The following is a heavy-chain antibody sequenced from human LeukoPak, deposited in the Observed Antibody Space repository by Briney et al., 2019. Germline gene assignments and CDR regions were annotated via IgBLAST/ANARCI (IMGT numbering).Heavy chain of an antibody. J-gene: IGHJ4*02. CDR1: GFTFDDYA. Sequence: SLRLSCAASGFTFDDYAMHWVRQAPGKGLEWVSGISWNSGSKGYAGSVKGRFTISRDNAKNSLYLQMNSLRSEDTAFYYCAKDNIRIVVAGAIDNWGQGTLVTVSS. D-gene: IGHD6-19*01. V-gene: IGHV3-9*01. CDR3: AKDNIRIVVAGAIDN. CDR2: ISWNSGSK.